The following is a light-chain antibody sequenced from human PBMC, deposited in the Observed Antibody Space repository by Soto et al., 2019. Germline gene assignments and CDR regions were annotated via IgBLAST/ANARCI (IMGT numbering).Light chain of an antibody. J-gene: IGKJ1*01. V-gene: IGKV3-20*01. CDR3: QQYGSSWT. Sequence: ETVLTQSPGTLSLSPGERATLSCRASQSVSSSYLAWYQQKPGQAPRLLIYGSSSRATGIPDRFSGSGSGTDFTLTISRLEPEYFAVYYCQQYGSSWTFGQGTKVEIK. CDR2: GSS. CDR1: QSVSSSY.